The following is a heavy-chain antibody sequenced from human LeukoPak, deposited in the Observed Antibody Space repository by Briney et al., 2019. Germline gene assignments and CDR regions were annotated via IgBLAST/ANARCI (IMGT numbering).Heavy chain of an antibody. CDR3: ARELKVGNTGYYFDY. CDR1: RSSIRDYY. Sequence: SQTLSLTCTVPRSSIRDYYWSWIRQPPGEGLEWIGYIYYSGSTNYNPSLKSQVTISLDTSKNQFSLNLNSVTAADTAVYYCARELKVGNTGYYFDYWGQGTLVTVSS. CDR2: IYYSGST. V-gene: IGHV4-59*01. J-gene: IGHJ4*02. D-gene: IGHD2/OR15-2a*01.